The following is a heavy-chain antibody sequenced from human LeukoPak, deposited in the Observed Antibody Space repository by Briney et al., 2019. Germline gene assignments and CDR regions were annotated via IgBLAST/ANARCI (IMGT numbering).Heavy chain of an antibody. V-gene: IGHV4-59*01. J-gene: IGHJ4*02. D-gene: IGHD3-22*01. CDR3: ARGPYHYDSSGYYYSYFDY. CDR2: IYNTWST. CDR1: GGSISSYY. Sequence: PSETLSLTCTVSGGSISSYYWSWIRQPPGKGLEWIGYIYNTWSTNYNPSLKSRVTISADTSKNQFSLKLGSVTAADTAVYYCARGPYHYDSSGYYYSYFDYWGQGTLVTVSS.